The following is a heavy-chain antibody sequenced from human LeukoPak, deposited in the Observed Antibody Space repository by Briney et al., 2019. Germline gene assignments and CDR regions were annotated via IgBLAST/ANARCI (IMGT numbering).Heavy chain of an antibody. J-gene: IGHJ5*02. V-gene: IGHV4-59*01. CDR2: IYYSGST. CDR1: GGSISSYY. D-gene: IGHD3-10*01. Sequence: SETLSLTCTVSGGSISSYYWSWIRQPPGKGLEWIGYIYYSGSTNYNPSLKSRVTISVDTSKNQFSLKLSSVTAADTAVYYCARTRSGNYYRGNDWFDPWGQGTLVTVSS. CDR3: ARTRSGNYYRGNDWFDP.